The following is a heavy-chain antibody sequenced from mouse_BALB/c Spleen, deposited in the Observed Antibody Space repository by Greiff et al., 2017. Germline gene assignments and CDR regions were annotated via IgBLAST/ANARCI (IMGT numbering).Heavy chain of an antibody. V-gene: IGHV1S29*02. CDR2: IYPYNGGT. CDR3: ARCPYDYDGTFDV. Sequence: EVQLQQSGPELVKPGASVKISCKASGYTFTDYNMHWVKQSHGKSLEWIGYIYPYNGGTGYNQKFKSKATLTVDNSSSTAYMELRSLTSEDSAVYYCARCPYDYDGTFDVWGAGTTVTVSS. CDR1: GYTFTDYN. D-gene: IGHD2-4*01. J-gene: IGHJ1*01.